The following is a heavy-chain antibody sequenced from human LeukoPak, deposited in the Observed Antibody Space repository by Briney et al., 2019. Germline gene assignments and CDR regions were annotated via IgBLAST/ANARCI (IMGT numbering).Heavy chain of an antibody. Sequence: KPSETLSLTCAVYGGSFSGYYWSWIRQPPGKGLEWIGEINHSGSTNYNPSLKSRVTISVDTSKSQFSLKLSSVTAADTAVYYCARKPLGARKPPRPTYYSDYWGQGTLVTVSS. CDR2: INHSGST. D-gene: IGHD1-26*01. CDR3: ARKPLGARKPPRPTYYSDY. V-gene: IGHV4-34*01. J-gene: IGHJ4*02. CDR1: GGSFSGYY.